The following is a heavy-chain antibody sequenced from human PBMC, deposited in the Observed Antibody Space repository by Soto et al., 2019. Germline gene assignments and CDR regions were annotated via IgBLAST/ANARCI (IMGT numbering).Heavy chain of an antibody. CDR1: GASVSSRDNY. J-gene: IGHJ6*02. D-gene: IGHD6-13*01. V-gene: IGHV4-61*08. CDR2: VYNSGRT. Sequence: SETLSLTCTVSGASVSSRDNYWTWIRQPPGKGLEWIGYVYNSGRTNYNPSLKSRVTISLDTSMNQFSLKLNSVTAADTAMYYCARLRRDRQQLVSLAVPYYYYGMEVWGQGTTVTVS. CDR3: ARLRRDRQQLVSLAVPYYYYGMEV.